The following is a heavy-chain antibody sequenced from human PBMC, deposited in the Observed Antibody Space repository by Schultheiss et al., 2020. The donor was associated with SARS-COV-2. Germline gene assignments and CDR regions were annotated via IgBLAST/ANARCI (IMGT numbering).Heavy chain of an antibody. J-gene: IGHJ3*02. CDR1: GFTFSSYG. CDR3: AKELVYQYSGSYFAFDI. V-gene: IGHV3-21*01. CDR2: ISSSATYT. Sequence: GESLKISCAASGFTFSSYGMHWVRQAPGKGLEWVSSISSSATYTYYVDSVKGRFTISRDIAKNSLYLQMNSLRAEDTSVYYCAKELVYQYSGSYFAFDIWGHGTTGTVSS. D-gene: IGHD1-26*01.